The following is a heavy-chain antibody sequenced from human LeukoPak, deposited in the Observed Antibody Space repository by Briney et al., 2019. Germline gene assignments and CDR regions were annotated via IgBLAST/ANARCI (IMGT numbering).Heavy chain of an antibody. CDR3: AIAMVRGVIFW. CDR2: ISSSGSTI. D-gene: IGHD3-10*01. Sequence: PGGSLRLSCAASGFTFSDYYMSWIRQAPGKGLEWVPYISSSGSTIYYADSAKGRFTISRDNAKNSLYLQMNSLRAEDTAVYYCAIAMVRGVIFWWGQGTLVTVSS. J-gene: IGHJ4*02. CDR1: GFTFSDYY. V-gene: IGHV3-11*04.